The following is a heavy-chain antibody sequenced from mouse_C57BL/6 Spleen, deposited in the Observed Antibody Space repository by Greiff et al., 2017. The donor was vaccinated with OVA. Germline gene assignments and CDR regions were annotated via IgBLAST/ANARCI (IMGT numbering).Heavy chain of an antibody. J-gene: IGHJ1*03. Sequence: EVKLVESGGGLVKPGGSLKLSCAASGFTFSDYGMHWVRQAPEKGLEWVAYISSGSSTIYYADTVKGRFTISRDNAKNTLFLQMTSLRSEDTAMYYCARGIYYGKGWYFDVWGTGTTVTVSS. CDR1: GFTFSDYG. CDR2: ISSGSSTI. D-gene: IGHD2-1*01. V-gene: IGHV5-17*01. CDR3: ARGIYYGKGWYFDV.